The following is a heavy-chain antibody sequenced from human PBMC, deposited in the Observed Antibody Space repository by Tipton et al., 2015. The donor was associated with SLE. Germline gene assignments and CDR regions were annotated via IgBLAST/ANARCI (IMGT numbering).Heavy chain of an antibody. CDR3: ARKASCTRSSCSGFDP. D-gene: IGHD2-2*01. CDR1: GGSITNHY. V-gene: IGHV4-59*04. J-gene: IGHJ5*02. Sequence: TLSLTCTVSGGSITNHYWAWIRQPPGKGLEWIGSIYYTGTTTYYNSFLKSRVTMSVDTSKNQFSLKLSSVTAADTAVYYCARKASCTRSSCSGFDPWGQGTLVTVSS. CDR2: IYYTGTTT.